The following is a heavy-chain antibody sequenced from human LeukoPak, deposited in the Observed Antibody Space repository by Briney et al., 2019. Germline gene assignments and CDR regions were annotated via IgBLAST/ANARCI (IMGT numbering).Heavy chain of an antibody. CDR1: GFTFSSYW. CDR3: ARGGDYPFDY. J-gene: IGHJ4*02. Sequence: PGGSLRLSCAASGFTFSSYWMHWVRQAPGKGQVWVSRSNSDGSSTNYADSVKGRSTISRDNAKNTLYLQMNSLRAEDTAVYYCARGGDYPFDYWGQGTLVTVSS. D-gene: IGHD4-17*01. V-gene: IGHV3-74*01. CDR2: SNSDGSST.